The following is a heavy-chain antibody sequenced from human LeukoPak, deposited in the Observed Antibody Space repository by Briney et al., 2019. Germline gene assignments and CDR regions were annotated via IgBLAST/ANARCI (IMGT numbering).Heavy chain of an antibody. CDR3: ARDGNYFYYMDV. Sequence: GASVKVSCKASGYTFINYGINWVRQAPGQGLEWMGWISGHNGNTNYAQNVQGRVTMTRDTSTSTAYMELRSLRSDDTAVYYCARDGNYFYYMDVWGKGTTVTVSS. V-gene: IGHV1-18*01. D-gene: IGHD1-1*01. CDR1: GYTFINYG. CDR2: ISGHNGNT. J-gene: IGHJ6*03.